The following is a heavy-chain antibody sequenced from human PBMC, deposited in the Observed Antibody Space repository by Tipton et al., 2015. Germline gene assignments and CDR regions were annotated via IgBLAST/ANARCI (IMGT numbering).Heavy chain of an antibody. CDR3: ARARGRHGGLFDS. V-gene: IGHV4-61*01. CDR1: GGSVSTSNYY. CDR2: ISYSGST. Sequence: LRLSCTVSGGSVSTSNYYWGWIRQSPGKGLEWIGYISYSGSTHYNPSLKRRVTISLDTSKNQFSLTLNSVTAADTAVYYCARARGRHGGLFDSWGQGTLVTVSS. J-gene: IGHJ4*02. D-gene: IGHD4-23*01.